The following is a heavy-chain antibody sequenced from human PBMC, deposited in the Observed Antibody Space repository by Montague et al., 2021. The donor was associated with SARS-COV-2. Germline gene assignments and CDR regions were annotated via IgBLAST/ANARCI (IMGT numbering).Heavy chain of an antibody. Sequence: SETLSLTCAVYGGSFSGYWWTWIRQSPGKGLEWIGGINDSGTTKYNPSLKSRVTISVDTSKNQFSLDLTSVTVADTAVYYRARGAPGYWGQGTLVTVSS. CDR2: INDSGTT. J-gene: IGHJ4*02. V-gene: IGHV4-34*01. CDR3: ARGAPGY. CDR1: GGSFSGYW.